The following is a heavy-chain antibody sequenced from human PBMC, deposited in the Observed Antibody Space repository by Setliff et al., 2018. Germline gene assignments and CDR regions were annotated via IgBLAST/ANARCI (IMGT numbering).Heavy chain of an antibody. V-gene: IGHV4-59*01. J-gene: IGHJ4*02. Sequence: PSETLSLTCTVSGGSISSYYWSWIRQPPGKGLEWIGYIYYSGSTNYNPSLKSRVTISVDTSKNQFSLKLSSVTAADTAVYYCARDRGGDWIYYVDYWGQGTLVTV. CDR1: GGSISSYY. D-gene: IGHD2-21*02. CDR2: IYYSGST. CDR3: ARDRGGDWIYYVDY.